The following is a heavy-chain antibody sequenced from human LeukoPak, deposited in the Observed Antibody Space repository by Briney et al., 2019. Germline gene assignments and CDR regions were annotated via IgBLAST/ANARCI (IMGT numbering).Heavy chain of an antibody. CDR3: AKDLYGSGSYYLDV. V-gene: IGHV3-43D*04. CDR2: ISWDGGST. J-gene: IGHJ6*03. Sequence: GGSLRLSCAASGFTFDDHAMHWVRQAPGKGLEWVSLISWDGGSTYYADSVKGRFTISRDNSKNSLYLQMNSLRAEDTALYYCAKDLYGSGSYYLDVWGKGTTVTVSS. D-gene: IGHD3-10*01. CDR1: GFTFDDHA.